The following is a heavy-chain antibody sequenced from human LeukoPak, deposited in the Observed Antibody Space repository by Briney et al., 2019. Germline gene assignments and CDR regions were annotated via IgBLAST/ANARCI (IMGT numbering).Heavy chain of an antibody. CDR2: ISSDGSNK. V-gene: IGHV3-30*18. CDR1: KFTFSNYG. Sequence: GGSLRLSCAASKFTFSNYGMHWVRQAPGKGLEWVAVISSDGSNKYYADSVRGRFTISRDNSKNTLYLQMNSLRAEDTAVYYCAKCPSGVLRYFAPIDYWGQGTLVTVSS. D-gene: IGHD3-9*01. CDR3: AKCPSGVLRYFAPIDY. J-gene: IGHJ4*02.